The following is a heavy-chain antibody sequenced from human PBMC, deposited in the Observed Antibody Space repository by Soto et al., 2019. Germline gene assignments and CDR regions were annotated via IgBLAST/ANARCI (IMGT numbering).Heavy chain of an antibody. CDR2: IYPGDSDT. CDR1: GYSFTSYW. J-gene: IGHJ6*02. Sequence: RGESLKISCKGSGYSFTSYWIGWVRQMPGKGLEWMGIIYPGDSDTRYSPSFQGQVTISADKSISTAYLQWSSLKASDTAMYYCARHSPGPAYYYGMDVWGQGTTVTVSS. CDR3: ARHSPGPAYYYGMDV. V-gene: IGHV5-51*01.